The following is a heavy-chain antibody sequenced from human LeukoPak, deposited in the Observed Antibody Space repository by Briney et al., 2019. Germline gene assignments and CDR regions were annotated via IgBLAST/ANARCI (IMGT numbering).Heavy chain of an antibody. D-gene: IGHD3-22*01. J-gene: IGHJ4*02. V-gene: IGHV1-69*06. Sequence: SVKVSCKASGGTFSSYAISWVRQAPGQGLEWMGGIIPIFGTANYAQKFQGRVTITADKSTSTAYMELSSLRSEDTAVYYCAIGPGYYYDSSDPPRDWGQGTLVTVSS. CDR1: GGTFSSYA. CDR2: IIPIFGTA. CDR3: AIGPGYYYDSSDPPRD.